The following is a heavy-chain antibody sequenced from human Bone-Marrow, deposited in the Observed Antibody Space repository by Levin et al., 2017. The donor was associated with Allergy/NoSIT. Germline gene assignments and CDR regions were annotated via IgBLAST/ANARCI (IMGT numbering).Heavy chain of an antibody. J-gene: IGHJ4*02. Sequence: GESLKISCAASGFTFSNYGMHWVRQAPGKGLEWVAVIWNDGSNKYYADSVKGRFTISRDNSKNTLYLQMHSLRAEDTAVYYCARVRGDGDYIFDYWGQGTLVTVSS. V-gene: IGHV3-33*01. D-gene: IGHD4-17*01. CDR2: IWNDGSNK. CDR3: ARVRGDGDYIFDY. CDR1: GFTFSNYG.